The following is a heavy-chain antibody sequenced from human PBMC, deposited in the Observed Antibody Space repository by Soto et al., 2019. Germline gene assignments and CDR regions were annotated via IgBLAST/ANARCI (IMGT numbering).Heavy chain of an antibody. CDR2: ISGSGGST. J-gene: IGHJ4*02. CDR3: AKDKAFRDARAPVDY. D-gene: IGHD3-10*01. V-gene: IGHV3-23*01. Sequence: PGGSLRLSCAASGFTFSSYAMSWVRQAPGKGLEWVSAISGSGGSTYYADSVKGRFTISRDNSKNTLYLQMNSLRAEDTAVYYCAKDKAFRDARAPVDYWGQGTLVTVSS. CDR1: GFTFSSYA.